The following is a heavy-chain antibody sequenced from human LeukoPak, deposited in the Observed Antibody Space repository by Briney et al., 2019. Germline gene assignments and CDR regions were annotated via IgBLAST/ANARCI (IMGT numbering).Heavy chain of an antibody. J-gene: IGHJ4*02. D-gene: IGHD4-11*01. Sequence: ASVKVSCKASGYTFTSYYMHWVRQAPGQGLEWMGIINPSGGNTSYAQKFQGRVTMTRDTSTSTVYMELSSLRSEDTAVYYCARDDYSNYFDYWGQGTLVTVSS. CDR3: ARDDYSNYFDY. CDR1: GYTFTSYY. V-gene: IGHV1-46*03. CDR2: INPSGGNT.